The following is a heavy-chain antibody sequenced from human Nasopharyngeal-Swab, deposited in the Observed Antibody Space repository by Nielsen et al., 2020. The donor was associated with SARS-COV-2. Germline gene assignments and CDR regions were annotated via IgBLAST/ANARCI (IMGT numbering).Heavy chain of an antibody. CDR1: RYTPTQLS. D-gene: IGHD3-3*01. J-gene: IGHJ5*02. CDR3: ARGPTYYDFWSGYYRGWFDP. Sequence: SVTVSRQVSRYTPTQLSMHWVGQAPGKGLEWVGGFDPEDGETIYAQKFQGRVTMTEETSTDTAYMELSSLRSEDTAVYYCARGPTYYDFWSGYYRGWFDPWGQGTLVTVSS. V-gene: IGHV1-24*01. CDR2: FDPEDGET.